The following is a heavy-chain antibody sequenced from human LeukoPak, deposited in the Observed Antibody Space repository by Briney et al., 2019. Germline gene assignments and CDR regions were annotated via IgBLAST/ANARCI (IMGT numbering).Heavy chain of an antibody. CDR3: VSFYETY. CDR1: GNYW. V-gene: IGHV3-74*01. Sequence: TGGSLRLSCAASGNYWMHWVRQAPGKGLVWVSHINSDGSWTSYADSVKGRFTISKDNAKNTVYLQMNSLRAEDTAVYHCVSFYETYWGRGTLVTVSS. D-gene: IGHD2/OR15-2a*01. CDR2: INSDGSWT. J-gene: IGHJ4*02.